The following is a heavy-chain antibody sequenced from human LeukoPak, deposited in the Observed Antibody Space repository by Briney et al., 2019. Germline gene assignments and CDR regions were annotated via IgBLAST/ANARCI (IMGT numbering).Heavy chain of an antibody. CDR1: GFTFSSYG. V-gene: IGHV3-30*02. CDR2: IRYDGSNK. Sequence: SGGSLRLSCAASGFTFSSYGMHWVRQAPGKGLEWVAFIRYDGSNKYYADSVKGRFTISRDNSKNTLYLQMNSLRAEDTAVYYCAKARYSSLYYFDYWGQGTLVTVSS. D-gene: IGHD6-13*01. CDR3: AKARYSSLYYFDY. J-gene: IGHJ4*02.